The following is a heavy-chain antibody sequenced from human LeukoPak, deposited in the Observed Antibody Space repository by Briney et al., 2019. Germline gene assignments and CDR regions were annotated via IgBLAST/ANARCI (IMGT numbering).Heavy chain of an antibody. CDR1: EFNFRSYN. J-gene: IGHJ5*02. CDR3: AKARDYDFWSGYYRGNWFDP. V-gene: IGHV3-23*01. D-gene: IGHD3-3*01. CDR2: ISGSGGST. Sequence: GGSLRLSCAASEFNFRSYNMNWVRQAPGKGLEWVSAISGSGGSTYYADSVKGRFTISRDNSKNTLYLQMNSLRAEDTAVYYCAKARDYDFWSGYYRGNWFDPWGQGTLVTVSS.